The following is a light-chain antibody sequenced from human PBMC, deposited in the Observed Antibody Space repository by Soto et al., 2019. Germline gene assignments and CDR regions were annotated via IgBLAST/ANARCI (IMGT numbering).Light chain of an antibody. Sequence: EIVLTQSPATLSLSPGERATLSCRASQSVSSYLAWYQQKPGQAPRLLIYDASNRATGIPARFSGSGAGTAVTLTISSLAPEDFAVYSCQQRSNWPPYTFGQGTKLEIK. V-gene: IGKV3-11*01. CDR1: QSVSSY. J-gene: IGKJ2*01. CDR3: QQRSNWPPYT. CDR2: DAS.